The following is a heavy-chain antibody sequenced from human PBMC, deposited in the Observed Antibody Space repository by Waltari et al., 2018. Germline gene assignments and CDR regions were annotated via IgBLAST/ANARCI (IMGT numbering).Heavy chain of an antibody. CDR2: ISSSALTI. J-gene: IGHJ4*02. CDR3: ARERGYDYGIDH. Sequence: EVQLVESGGHLVQPGGSLRLSCSVSGFTLSNYDMNWVRQAPGKSREWISFISSSALTIHYAASVKGRCAVSRDNAKNSLYLQMNNLRAEDTAFYFCARERGYDYGIDHWGQGTLVTVSS. D-gene: IGHD5-18*01. CDR1: GFTLSNYD. V-gene: IGHV3-48*03.